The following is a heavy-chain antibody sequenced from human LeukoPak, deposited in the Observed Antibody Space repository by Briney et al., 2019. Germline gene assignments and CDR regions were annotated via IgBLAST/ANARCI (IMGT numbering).Heavy chain of an antibody. Sequence: ASVKVSCKASGYTFTVYYMHWVRQAPGQGLEWMGWINPNSGGTNYAQKFQGRVTMTRDTSISTAYMELSRLTSDDTAVYYCARVPTTYCGGECYFDYWGQGTLVTVSS. D-gene: IGHD2-21*01. CDR2: INPNSGGT. CDR1: GYTFTVYY. CDR3: ARVPTTYCGGECYFDY. V-gene: IGHV1-2*02. J-gene: IGHJ4*02.